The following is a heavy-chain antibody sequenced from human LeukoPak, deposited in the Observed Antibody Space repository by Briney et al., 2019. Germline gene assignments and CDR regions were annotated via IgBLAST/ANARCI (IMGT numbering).Heavy chain of an antibody. J-gene: IGHJ5*02. CDR1: GGSISSYY. CDR3: ARGVGYCSGGSCFPERYYKWFDP. Sequence: SETLSLTCTVSGGSISSYYWSWIRQPPGKGLEWIGYIYYSGSTNYNPSLKSRVTISVDTSKNQFSLKLSSVTAADTAVYYCARGVGYCSGGSCFPERYYKWFDPWGQGTLVTVSS. CDR2: IYYSGST. D-gene: IGHD2-15*01. V-gene: IGHV4-59*01.